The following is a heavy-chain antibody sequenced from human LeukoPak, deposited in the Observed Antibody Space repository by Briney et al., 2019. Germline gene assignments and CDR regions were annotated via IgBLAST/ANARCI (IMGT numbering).Heavy chain of an antibody. D-gene: IGHD2-15*01. CDR3: ARDGRRYCSGGSCYHLDY. Sequence: EGSLRLSCAASGFTFSSYSMNWVRQAPGKGLEWVSSISSSSSYIYYADSVKGRFTISRDNSKNTLYLQMNSLRAEDTAVYYCARDGRRYCSGGSCYHLDYWGQGTLVTVSS. J-gene: IGHJ4*02. V-gene: IGHV3-21*01. CDR1: GFTFSSYS. CDR2: ISSSSSYI.